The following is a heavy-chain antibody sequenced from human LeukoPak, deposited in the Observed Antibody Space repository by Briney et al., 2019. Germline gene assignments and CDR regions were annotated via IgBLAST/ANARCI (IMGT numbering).Heavy chain of an antibody. CDR3: AREVPHLGTINWFDP. D-gene: IGHD5-12*01. Sequence: SQTLSLTCAVSGGSISSGGYSWSWIRQPPGKGLEWIGYINHSGSTNYNPSLKSRVTISVDTSKNQFSLKLSSVTAADTAVYYCAREVPHLGTINWFDPWGQGTLVTVSS. CDR1: GGSISSGGYS. V-gene: IGHV4-30-2*01. J-gene: IGHJ5*02. CDR2: INHSGST.